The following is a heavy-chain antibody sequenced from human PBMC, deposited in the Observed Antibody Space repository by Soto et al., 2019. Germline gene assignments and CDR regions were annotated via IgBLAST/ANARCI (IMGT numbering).Heavy chain of an antibody. CDR2: ISYSGST. Sequence: PSETLSLTCTVSGGSISNYYWSWIRQPPGKGLECIGYISYSGSTNYNPSLKSRVTISVDTSKNQFSLKLSSVTAADTAVYYCARGDSSSRAYYYGMEVWGQGTTVTLSS. J-gene: IGHJ6*02. CDR3: ARGDSSSRAYYYGMEV. CDR1: GGSISNYY. D-gene: IGHD6-13*01. V-gene: IGHV4-59*01.